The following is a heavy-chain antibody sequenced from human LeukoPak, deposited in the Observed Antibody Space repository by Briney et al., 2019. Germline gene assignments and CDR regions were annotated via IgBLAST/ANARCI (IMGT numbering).Heavy chain of an antibody. J-gene: IGHJ6*04. V-gene: IGHV3-7*01. Sequence: GGSLRLSCAASGFTFSNYWMTWVRRAPGKGLEWVANIRRDGSETHYVDSVMGRFTISRDNAKNSLYLQMNSLRAEDTAVYYCAELGITMIGGVWGKGTTVTISS. CDR2: IRRDGSET. CDR1: GFTFSNYW. D-gene: IGHD3-10*02. CDR3: AELGITMIGGV.